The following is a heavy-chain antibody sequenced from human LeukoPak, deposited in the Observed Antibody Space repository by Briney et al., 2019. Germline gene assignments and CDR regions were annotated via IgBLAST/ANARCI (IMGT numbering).Heavy chain of an antibody. D-gene: IGHD5-24*01. CDR3: AKDDKRRNGYNFFDY. V-gene: IGHV3-30*18. J-gene: IGHJ4*02. Sequence: PPGRSLRLSCAASGFTFSTYGMHWVRQAPGKGLEWVAVISYDGSNKYYADSVKGRFTISRDNSKNTLYLQMNSLGAEDTAVYYCAKDDKRRNGYNFFDYWGQGTLVTVSS. CDR2: ISYDGSNK. CDR1: GFTFSTYG.